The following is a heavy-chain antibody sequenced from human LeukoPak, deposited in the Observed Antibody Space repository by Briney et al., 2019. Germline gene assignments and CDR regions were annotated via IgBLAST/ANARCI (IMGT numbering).Heavy chain of an antibody. Sequence: SETLSLTCTVSGGSISSSSYYWGWIRQPPGKGLEWIGSIYYSGSTYDNPSLKSRVTMSVDTSKNQLSLKLRSVAAADTAVYYCGRVTPDDFWSGFGAFDIWGQGTMVTVSS. CDR1: GGSISSSSYY. CDR2: IYYSGST. CDR3: GRVTPDDFWSGFGAFDI. V-gene: IGHV4-39*07. D-gene: IGHD3-3*01. J-gene: IGHJ3*02.